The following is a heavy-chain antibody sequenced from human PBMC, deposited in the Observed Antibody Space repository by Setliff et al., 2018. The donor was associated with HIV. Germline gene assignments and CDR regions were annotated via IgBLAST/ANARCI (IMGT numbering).Heavy chain of an antibody. Sequence: ASVKVSCKASGYTFTGYYMHWVRQAPGQGLEWMGWINPNSGGTNYAQKFQGRVTMTRDTSISTACMELSRLRSDDTAVYYCARDKNFIDYYYYMDVWGKGTTVTVSS. CDR2: INPNSGGT. V-gene: IGHV1-2*02. CDR3: ARDKNFIDYYYYMDV. CDR1: GYTFTGYY. J-gene: IGHJ6*03.